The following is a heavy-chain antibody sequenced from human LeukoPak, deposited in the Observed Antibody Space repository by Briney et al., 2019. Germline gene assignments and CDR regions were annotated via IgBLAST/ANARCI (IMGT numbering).Heavy chain of an antibody. V-gene: IGHV3-7*03. CDR1: GFTFSSYS. CDR3: ARSRSLITMVRGVILGY. CDR2: IKQDGSEK. D-gene: IGHD3-10*01. J-gene: IGHJ4*02. Sequence: GGSLRLSCAASGFTFSSYSMNWVRQAPGKGLEWVANIKQDGSEKYYVDSVKGRFTISRDNAKNSLYLQMNSLRAEDTAVYYCARSRSLITMVRGVILGYWGQGTLVTVSS.